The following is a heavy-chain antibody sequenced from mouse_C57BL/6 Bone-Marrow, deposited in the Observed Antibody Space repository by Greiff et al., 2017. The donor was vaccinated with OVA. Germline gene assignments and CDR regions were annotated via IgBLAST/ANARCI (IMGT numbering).Heavy chain of an antibody. V-gene: IGHV1-19*01. Sequence: EVQLQQSGPVLVKPGASVKMSCKASGYTFTDYYMNWVKQSHGKSLEWIGVINPYNGGTSYNQKFKGKATLTVDKSSSTAYMELNSLTSEDSAVYDCARSGWDGAWFAYWGQGTLVTVSA. CDR1: GYTFTDYY. CDR3: ARSGWDGAWFAY. J-gene: IGHJ3*01. D-gene: IGHD4-1*01. CDR2: INPYNGGT.